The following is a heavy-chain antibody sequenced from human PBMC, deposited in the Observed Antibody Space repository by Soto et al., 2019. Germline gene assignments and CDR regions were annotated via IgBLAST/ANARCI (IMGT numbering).Heavy chain of an antibody. Sequence: EASVKVSCKASGGTFSSYAISWVRQAPGEGLEWMGGIIPILGTANYAQKFQGRGTITADESRSTAYMLLRSLISDDTAVYDCATLGAPLVSARVFYDSSGYYFNYWGQRTLVTVSS. CDR2: IIPILGTA. J-gene: IGHJ4*02. CDR1: GGTFSSYA. V-gene: IGHV1-69*13. CDR3: ATLGAPLVSARVFYDSSGYYFNY. D-gene: IGHD3-22*01.